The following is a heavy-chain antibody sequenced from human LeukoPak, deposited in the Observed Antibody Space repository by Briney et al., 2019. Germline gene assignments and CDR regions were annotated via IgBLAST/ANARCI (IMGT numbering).Heavy chain of an antibody. CDR1: RFTFSNYG. D-gene: IGHD4-17*01. Sequence: GGSLRLSCAASRFTFSNYGMHWVRQAPGKGLEWVAFIQYDGSKKYYADSVKGRFTISRDNSKNTFYPQMNSLKREDTAVYYSAKDGGMTTEDHDAFDIWGQGTLVTVSS. V-gene: IGHV3-30*02. J-gene: IGHJ3*02. CDR3: AKDGGMTTEDHDAFDI. CDR2: IQYDGSKK.